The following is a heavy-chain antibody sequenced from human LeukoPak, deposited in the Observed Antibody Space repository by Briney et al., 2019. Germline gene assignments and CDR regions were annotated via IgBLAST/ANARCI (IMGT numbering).Heavy chain of an antibody. CDR2: ISSSSSTI. D-gene: IGHD6-13*01. J-gene: IGHJ4*02. CDR3: TREWGTAADF. V-gene: IGHV3-48*01. Sequence: GGSLRLSCAASGFTFSSYSMNWVRQAPGKGLEWVSYISSSSSTIYYADSVKGRFTISRDNAKNSLYLQMNSLRAEDTAVYYCTREWGTAADFWGQGTLVTVSS. CDR1: GFTFSSYS.